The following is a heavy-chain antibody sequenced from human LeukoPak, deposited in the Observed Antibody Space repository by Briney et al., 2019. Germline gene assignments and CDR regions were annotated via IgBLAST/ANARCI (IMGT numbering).Heavy chain of an antibody. V-gene: IGHV3-9*03. CDR1: GFTFDDYA. Sequence: GGSLRLSCAASGFTFDDYAMHWVRQAPGKGLEWVSGISWNSGSIGYADSVKGRFTISRDNAKNSLYLQMNSLRAEDMALYYCARVDSSGWYLDYYYYMDVWGKGTTVTISS. J-gene: IGHJ6*03. CDR2: ISWNSGSI. D-gene: IGHD6-19*01. CDR3: ARVDSSGWYLDYYYYMDV.